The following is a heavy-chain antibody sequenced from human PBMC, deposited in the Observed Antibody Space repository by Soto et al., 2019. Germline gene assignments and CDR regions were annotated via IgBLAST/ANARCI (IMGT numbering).Heavy chain of an antibody. CDR3: ARGVTLGVSAGDY. CDR2: IHTGGNT. CDR1: GFIVSSKY. J-gene: IGHJ4*02. D-gene: IGHD3-16*01. V-gene: IGHV3-66*01. Sequence: EVPLVDSGGGLVQPGGSLRLSCVASGFIVSSKYMSWFRLAPGKGLEWVSVIHTGGNTYYADAVKGRFTISRDNSQNTVYLQMNSLRIEDTAIYYCARGVTLGVSAGDYWGQGTLVTVSS.